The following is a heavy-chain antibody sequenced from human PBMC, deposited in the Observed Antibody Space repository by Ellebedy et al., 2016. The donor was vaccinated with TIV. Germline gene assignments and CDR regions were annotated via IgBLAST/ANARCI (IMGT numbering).Heavy chain of an antibody. V-gene: IGHV3-23*01. CDR2: ISGSGGST. D-gene: IGHD3-10*01. CDR3: ARQRRRFGELLGGLPGGMDV. Sequence: GESLKISCAASGFTFSSYAMSWVGQAPGKGLEWVSAISGSGGSTYYADSVKGRFTISRDNAKNSLYLQMNSLRAEDTAVYYCARQRRRFGELLGGLPGGMDVWGQGTTVTVSS. J-gene: IGHJ6*02. CDR1: GFTFSSYA.